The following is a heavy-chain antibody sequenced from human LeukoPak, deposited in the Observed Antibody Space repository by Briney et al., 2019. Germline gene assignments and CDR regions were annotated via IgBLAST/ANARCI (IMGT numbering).Heavy chain of an antibody. V-gene: IGHV4-4*02. Sequence: SGTLSLTCAVSGDSISSNNWWSWVRLPPGKGLEWIGYIHYSGSTNHNASLKSRVTISVDTSKNQFSLKLSSVTAAGTAGYYCARDGVAGGFDYWGQRTLGTVSS. CDR3: ARDGVAGGFDY. CDR2: IHYSGST. J-gene: IGHJ4*02. CDR1: GDSISSNNW. D-gene: IGHD6-19*01.